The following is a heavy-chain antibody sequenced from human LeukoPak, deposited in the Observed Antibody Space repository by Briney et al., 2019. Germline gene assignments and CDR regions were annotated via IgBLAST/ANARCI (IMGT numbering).Heavy chain of an antibody. J-gene: IGHJ4*02. CDR1: GGTFSSYA. D-gene: IGHD3-3*01. CDR3: AREGDDFWSGYNNDY. V-gene: IGHV1-46*01. Sequence: AASVKVSCKASGGTFSSYAISWVRQAPGQGLEWMGIINPSGGSTSYTQKFQGRVTMTRDTSTSTVYMELSSLRSEDTAVYYCAREGDDFWSGYNNDYWGQGTLVTVSS. CDR2: INPSGGST.